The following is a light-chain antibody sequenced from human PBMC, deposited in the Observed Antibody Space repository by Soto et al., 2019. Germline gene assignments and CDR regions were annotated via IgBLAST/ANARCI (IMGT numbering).Light chain of an antibody. Sequence: EIVLTQSPATLSLSPGERATLSCRASQSVGSYLAWYQQKPGQAPRLLIYDASNRATGIPARFSGSGSGTDFTLTISSLEPEDVAVYYCQQRSNWPYTFGQGTKLEIK. J-gene: IGKJ2*01. CDR2: DAS. CDR1: QSVGSY. CDR3: QQRSNWPYT. V-gene: IGKV3-11*01.